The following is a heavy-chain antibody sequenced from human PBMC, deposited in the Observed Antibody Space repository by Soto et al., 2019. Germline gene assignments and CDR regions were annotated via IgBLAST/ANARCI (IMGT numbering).Heavy chain of an antibody. CDR2: INNNSGRK. D-gene: IGHD3-22*01. J-gene: IGHJ4*02. CDR1: VFSFSRYT. V-gene: IGHV3-23*01. Sequence: GWSLRRSCAASVFSFSRYTMNWFRQAPGKGLEWVSSINNNSGRKYYADSVKGRFTISRDNSKNTLFLQMNSLKAEDTAVYFCAKDGDYEYFDYWGQGTQVTVSS. CDR3: AKDGDYEYFDY.